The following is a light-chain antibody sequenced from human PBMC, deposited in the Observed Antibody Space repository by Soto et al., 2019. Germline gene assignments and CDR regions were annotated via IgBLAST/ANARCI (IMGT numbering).Light chain of an antibody. CDR2: ATS. V-gene: IGKV3-20*01. CDR3: HQYGRLPRT. J-gene: IGKJ1*01. CDR1: QSVDNY. Sequence: IVLTQSPATLSLSPGERATLSCRASQSVDNYLDWYQHKPGQSPRLLLYATSSRGAGIPDRFSASGSGTDFTLTISRLEPEDSALYYCHQYGRLPRTFGQGTKVDI.